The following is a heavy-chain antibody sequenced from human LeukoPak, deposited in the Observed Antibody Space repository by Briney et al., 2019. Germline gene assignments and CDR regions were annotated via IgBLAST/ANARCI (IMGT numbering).Heavy chain of an antibody. V-gene: IGHV1-18*01. Sequence: ASVKVSCKASGYTFTNYGITWVRQAPGQGLEWMGWISPYNDNTNYAQKLQDRVTMTTDTSTSTAYTELRSLRSDDTAVYYCARGPYLTIFGVVINTSNWFDPWGQGTLVTVSS. CDR2: ISPYNDNT. J-gene: IGHJ5*02. D-gene: IGHD3-3*01. CDR1: GYTFTNYG. CDR3: ARGPYLTIFGVVINTSNWFDP.